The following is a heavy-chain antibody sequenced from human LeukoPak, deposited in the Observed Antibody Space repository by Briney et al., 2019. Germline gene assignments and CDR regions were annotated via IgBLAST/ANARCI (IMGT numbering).Heavy chain of an antibody. CDR1: GDSMSSIDW. CDR2: IHHTGST. J-gene: IGHJ4*02. CDR3: AANGYYTIEY. D-gene: IGHD1-26*01. V-gene: IGHV4-4*02. Sequence: SETLSLTCAVSGDSMSSIDWWSWVRQPPGKGLEWIGEIHHTGSTNYNPSLKSRVTISVDKSKNQFSLNFNSMSAADSAVYYCAANGYYTIEYWGQGTLVTVSS.